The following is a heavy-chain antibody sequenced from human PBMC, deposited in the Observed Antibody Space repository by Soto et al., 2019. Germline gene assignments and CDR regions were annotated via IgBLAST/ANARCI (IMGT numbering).Heavy chain of an antibody. CDR2: IRNKANSYST. J-gene: IGHJ3*01. CDR3: TLVRFYADESGRLFDV. D-gene: IGHD2-2*01. CDR1: GFTFSDHY. Sequence: EVQLVESGGGLVQPGGSLRLSCAASGFTFSDHYMDWVRQAPGKGLEWVGRIRNKANSYSTQYAASVKGRFTISRDDSKTSLAQQMNSLKTEATAVYYCTLVRFYADESGRLFDVAGQGTVVTVSS. V-gene: IGHV3-72*01.